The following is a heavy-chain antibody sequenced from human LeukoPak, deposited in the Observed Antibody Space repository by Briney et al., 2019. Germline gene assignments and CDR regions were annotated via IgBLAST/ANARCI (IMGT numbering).Heavy chain of an antibody. Sequence: GGSLRLSCAASGFTFSSYGMHWVRQAPGKGLEWVAFIRYDGSNKYYADSVKGRFTISRDNSKNTLYLQMNSLRAEDTAVYYCAKDWDHSSGIYFQHWGQGTLVTVSS. CDR2: IRYDGSNK. V-gene: IGHV3-30*02. CDR1: GFTFSSYG. D-gene: IGHD1-26*01. CDR3: AKDWDHSSGIYFQH. J-gene: IGHJ1*01.